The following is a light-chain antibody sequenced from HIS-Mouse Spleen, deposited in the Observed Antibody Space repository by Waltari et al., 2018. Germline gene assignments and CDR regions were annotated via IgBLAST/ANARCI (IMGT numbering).Light chain of an antibody. CDR1: QGISSY. J-gene: IGKJ1*01. Sequence: DIQLTQSPSFLSASVADRVTITCLASQGISSYLAWYQQQPGKAPKLLIYAASTLQSGVPSRFSGSGSGTEFTLTISSLQPEDFATYYCQQLNSYPPTFGQGTKVEIK. CDR3: QQLNSYPPT. V-gene: IGKV1-9*01. CDR2: AAS.